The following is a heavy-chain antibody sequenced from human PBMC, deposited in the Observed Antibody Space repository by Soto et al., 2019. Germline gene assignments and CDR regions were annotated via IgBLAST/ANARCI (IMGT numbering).Heavy chain of an antibody. V-gene: IGHV4-31*03. Sequence: QVQLQESGPGLVKPSQTLSLTCTVSGGSISSGGYYWSWIRQHPGKGLEWIGYIYYSGSTYYNPSLKSRVTISVDTSKNQFTLKLSSVTAADTAVYYWARCEAAARGYYYYYMDVWGKGTTVTVSS. J-gene: IGHJ6*03. CDR3: ARCEAAARGYYYYYMDV. D-gene: IGHD6-13*01. CDR1: GGSISSGGYY. CDR2: IYYSGST.